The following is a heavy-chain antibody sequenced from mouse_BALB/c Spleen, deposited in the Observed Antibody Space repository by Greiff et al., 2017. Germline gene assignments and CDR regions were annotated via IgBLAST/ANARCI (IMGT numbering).Heavy chain of an antibody. CDR2: IWAGGST. Sequence: VKLQESGPGLVAPSQSLSITCTVSGFSLTSYGVHWVRQPPGKGLEWLGVIWAGGSTNYNSALMSRLSISKDNSKSQVFLKMNSLQTDDTAMYYCARDRDGYYPYYAMDYWGQGTSVTVSS. D-gene: IGHD2-3*01. V-gene: IGHV2-9*02. CDR3: ARDRDGYYPYYAMDY. CDR1: GFSLTSYG. J-gene: IGHJ4*01.